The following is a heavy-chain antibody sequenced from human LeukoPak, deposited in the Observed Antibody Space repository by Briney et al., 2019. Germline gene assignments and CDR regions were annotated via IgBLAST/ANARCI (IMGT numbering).Heavy chain of an antibody. D-gene: IGHD4-17*01. CDR1: GYTFTSYG. Sequence: ASVKVSCKASGYTFTSYGVSWVRQAPGHGLEWMGWISAYNGNTNYAQKLHGRVTMTTDTSTSTAYMELRSLRSDDKAVYYCARRPPYGDLDYWGQGTLVTVSS. CDR3: ARRPPYGDLDY. J-gene: IGHJ4*02. CDR2: ISAYNGNT. V-gene: IGHV1-18*01.